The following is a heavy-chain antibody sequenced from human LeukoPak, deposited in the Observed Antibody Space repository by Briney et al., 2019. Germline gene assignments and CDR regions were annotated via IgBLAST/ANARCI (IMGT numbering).Heavy chain of an antibody. CDR1: GFTFSRHG. D-gene: IGHD1-14*01. CDR2: IWYDRRNK. V-gene: IGHV3-33*06. Sequence: GRSLRLSCAASGFTFSRHGMHWVRQAPGKGLEWVAVIWYDRRNKYYGDSVEGRFTISRDDFENTLYLQMNSLKAEDTAMYFCAKSEAEGGAGDYIDVWGKGTTVTVSS. J-gene: IGHJ6*03. CDR3: AKSEAEGGAGDYIDV.